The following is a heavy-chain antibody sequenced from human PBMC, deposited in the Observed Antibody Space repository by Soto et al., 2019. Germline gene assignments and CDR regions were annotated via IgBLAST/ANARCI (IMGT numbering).Heavy chain of an antibody. CDR2: ISSSSSYI. CDR1: GFTFSSYS. J-gene: IGHJ5*02. CDR3: ARDVHYDILTGYYVKSWFDP. V-gene: IGHV3-21*01. D-gene: IGHD3-9*01. Sequence: GGSLRLSCAASGFTFSSYSMNWVRRAPGKGLEWVSSISSSSSYIYYADSVKGRFTISRDNAKNSLYLQMNSLRAEDTAVYYCARDVHYDILTGYYVKSWFDPWGQGTLVTVSS.